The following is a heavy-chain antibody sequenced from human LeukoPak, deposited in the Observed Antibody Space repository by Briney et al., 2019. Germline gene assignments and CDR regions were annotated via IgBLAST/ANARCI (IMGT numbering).Heavy chain of an antibody. Sequence: GSLRLSCAASGFTVSSNYMSWVRQAPGKGLEWVSVIYSGGSTYYADSVEGRFTISRDNSKNTLYLQMNSLRAEDTAVYHCASHRFYDSSGYLGNPFDYWGQGTLVTVSS. CDR3: ASHRFYDSSGYLGNPFDY. CDR2: IYSGGST. CDR1: GFTVSSNY. J-gene: IGHJ4*02. V-gene: IGHV3-53*01. D-gene: IGHD3-22*01.